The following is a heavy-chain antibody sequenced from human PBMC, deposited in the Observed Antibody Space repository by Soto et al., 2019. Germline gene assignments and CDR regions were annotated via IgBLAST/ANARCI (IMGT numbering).Heavy chain of an antibody. Sequence: EVQLVESGGGLVKPGGSLRLSCAASGFTFSNGWLSWVRQAPGKGLEWVGRIKSKTDGGTTDYTAPVKGRFTISRDDSKNTLYLQMNSLKTEDTAVYYCTTGSTSTKNYWGQGALVAVSS. CDR3: TTGSTSTKNY. D-gene: IGHD6-6*01. CDR2: IKSKTDGGTT. J-gene: IGHJ4*02. CDR1: GFTFSNGW. V-gene: IGHV3-15*01.